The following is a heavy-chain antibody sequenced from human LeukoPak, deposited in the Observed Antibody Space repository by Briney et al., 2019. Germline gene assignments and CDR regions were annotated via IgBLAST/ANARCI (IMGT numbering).Heavy chain of an antibody. CDR3: ATVKPIEAGYGMDV. CDR2: IIPIFGTA. Sequence: SVTVSCTASGGTFSSYAISWVRQAPGQGLEWMGGIIPIFGTANYAQKFQGRVTITADESTSTAYMELSSLRSEDTAVYYCATVKPIEAGYGMDVWGQGTTVTVSS. J-gene: IGHJ6*02. CDR1: GGTFSSYA. V-gene: IGHV1-69*13.